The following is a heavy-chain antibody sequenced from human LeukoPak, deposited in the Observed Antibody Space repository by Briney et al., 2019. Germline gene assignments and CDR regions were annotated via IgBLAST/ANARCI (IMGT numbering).Heavy chain of an antibody. V-gene: IGHV3-21*04. CDR3: ARDNSYYDFWSGYRDYYYYYMDV. CDR1: GFTFSSYS. Sequence: GGSLRLSCAASGFTFSSYSMNWVRQAPGKGLEWVSSISSSSSYIYYADSVKGRFTISRDNAKNSLYLQMNSLRAEDTAVYYCARDNSYYDFWSGYRDYYYYYMDVWGKGTTVTVSS. D-gene: IGHD3-3*01. J-gene: IGHJ6*03. CDR2: ISSSSSYI.